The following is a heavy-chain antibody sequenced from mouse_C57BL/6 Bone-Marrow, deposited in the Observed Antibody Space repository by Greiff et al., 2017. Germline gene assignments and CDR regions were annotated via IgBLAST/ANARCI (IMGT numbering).Heavy chain of an antibody. Sequence: VQLQQSGPELVKPGASVKISCKASGYAFRSSWMNWVKQRPGQGLEWIGRIYPGDGDTNYNGKFKGKATLTADKSSSTAYMQLSSLTSEDSAVYFCARGGDDYGYFDVWGTGTTVTVSS. V-gene: IGHV1-82*01. CDR1: GYAFRSSW. J-gene: IGHJ1*03. CDR3: ARGGDDYGYFDV. CDR2: IYPGDGDT. D-gene: IGHD2-4*01.